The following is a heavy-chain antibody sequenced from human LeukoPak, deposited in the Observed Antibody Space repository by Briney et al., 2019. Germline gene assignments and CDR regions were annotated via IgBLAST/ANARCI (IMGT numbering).Heavy chain of an antibody. D-gene: IGHD4-17*01. J-gene: IGHJ6*04. Sequence: PGGSLRLSCAASGFTFSSYGMHWVRQAPGKGLEWVAVIWYDGSNKYYADSVKGRFTISRDNSKNTLYLQMNSLRAEDTAVYYCARDLGDYGIEFYYYYGMDAWGKGTTVTVSS. CDR1: GFTFSSYG. V-gene: IGHV3-33*01. CDR2: IWYDGSNK. CDR3: ARDLGDYGIEFYYYYGMDA.